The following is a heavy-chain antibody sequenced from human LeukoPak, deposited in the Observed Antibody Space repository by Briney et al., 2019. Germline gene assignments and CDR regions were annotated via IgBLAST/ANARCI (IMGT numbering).Heavy chain of an antibody. Sequence: PGGSLRLSCAASGFTFSRYWMSWVRQAPGKGLEWVASIKQDGSENYYVDSVKGRFTISRDSATNTLYLQVNSLRVDDTAVYYCARGLYTGDVDTTIYYFDYWGQGTLVTVSS. D-gene: IGHD5-18*01. CDR2: IKQDGSEN. J-gene: IGHJ4*02. CDR3: ARGLYTGDVDTTIYYFDY. CDR1: GFTFSRYW. V-gene: IGHV3-7*01.